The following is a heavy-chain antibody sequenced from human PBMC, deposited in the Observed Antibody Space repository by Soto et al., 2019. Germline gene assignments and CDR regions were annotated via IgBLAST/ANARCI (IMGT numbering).Heavy chain of an antibody. CDR1: GGSISSGGYY. J-gene: IGHJ4*02. V-gene: IGHV4-31*03. CDR2: IYYSGST. CDR3: ARVNTVANFDY. D-gene: IGHD4-17*01. Sequence: TLSLTCTVSGGSISSGGYYWSWIRQHPGKGLEWIGYIYYSGSTYYNPSLKSRVTISVDRSKNQFSLKLSSVTASDTAVYYCARVNTVANFDYWGQGTLVTVSS.